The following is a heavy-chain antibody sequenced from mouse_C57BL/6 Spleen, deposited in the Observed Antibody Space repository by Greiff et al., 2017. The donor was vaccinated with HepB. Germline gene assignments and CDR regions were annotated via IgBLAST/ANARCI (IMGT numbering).Heavy chain of an antibody. CDR3: ARDAGSSPGWFAY. D-gene: IGHD1-1*01. CDR1: GFTFSSYA. J-gene: IGHJ3*01. CDR2: ISDGGSYT. Sequence: EVKVVESGGGLVKPGGSLKLSCAASGFTFSSYAMSWVRQTPEKRLEWVATISDGGSYTYYPDNVKGRFTISRDNAKNNLYLQMSHLKSEDTAMYYCARDAGSSPGWFAYWGQGTLVTVSA. V-gene: IGHV5-4*01.